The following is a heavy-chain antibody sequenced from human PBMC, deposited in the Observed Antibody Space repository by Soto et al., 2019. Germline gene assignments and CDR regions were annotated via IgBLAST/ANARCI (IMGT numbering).Heavy chain of an antibody. V-gene: IGHV3-15*07. CDR3: TTELGYCSGGSCTLGDY. CDR1: GFTFSNAW. Sequence: GGSLRLSCAASGFTFSNAWMNWVRQAPGKGLEWVGRIKSKTDGGKTDYAATVKGRFTISRDDSKNTLYLQMNSLKTEDTAVYYCTTELGYCSGGSCTLGDYWGQGTLVTVSS. CDR2: IKSKTDGGKT. D-gene: IGHD2-15*01. J-gene: IGHJ4*02.